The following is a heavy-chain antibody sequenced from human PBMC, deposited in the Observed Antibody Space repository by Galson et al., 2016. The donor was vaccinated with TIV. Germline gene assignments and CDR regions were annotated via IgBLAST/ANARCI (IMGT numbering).Heavy chain of an antibody. J-gene: IGHJ4*02. CDR1: GGSISTDDYY. CDR3: ARESGGGGPNWAIDY. V-gene: IGHV4-30-4*08. CDR2: IYYSGRT. Sequence: LSLTCTVSGGSISTDDYYWSWIRQPPGKGLEWIGYIYYSGRTHYNPSLKSRGTISVDTSKNQFSLKLSAVTAADTAVYYCARESGGGGPNWAIDYWGQGTLVTVSS. D-gene: IGHD2-15*01.